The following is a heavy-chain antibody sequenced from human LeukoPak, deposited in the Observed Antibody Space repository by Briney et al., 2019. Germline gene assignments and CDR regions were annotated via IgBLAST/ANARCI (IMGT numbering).Heavy chain of an antibody. CDR1: GYSISSAYY. CDR2: IYHSGST. D-gene: IGHD2-21*02. J-gene: IGHJ4*02. V-gene: IGHV4-38-2*01. Sequence: SETLSLTCAVSGYSISSAYYWGWIRQPPGQGLEWIGSIYHSGSTYYNPSLKSRVTISVDTSKNQFSLKLSSVTAADTAVYYCAVVAGGDEAVDYWGQGTLVTVSS. CDR3: AVVAGGDEAVDY.